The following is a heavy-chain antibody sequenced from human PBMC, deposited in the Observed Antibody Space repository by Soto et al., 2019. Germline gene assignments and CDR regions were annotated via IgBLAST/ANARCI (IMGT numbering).Heavy chain of an antibody. CDR3: ARAYYDFWSGPPAYYYGMDV. CDR2: INPNSGGT. D-gene: IGHD3-3*01. CDR1: GYTFTSYY. V-gene: IGHV1-2*04. Sequence: ASVKVSCKASGYTFTSYYMHWVRQAPGQGLEWMGWINPNSGGTNYAQKFQGWVTMTRDTSISTAYMELSRLRSDDTAVYYCARAYYDFWSGPPAYYYGMDVWGQGTTVTVSS. J-gene: IGHJ6*02.